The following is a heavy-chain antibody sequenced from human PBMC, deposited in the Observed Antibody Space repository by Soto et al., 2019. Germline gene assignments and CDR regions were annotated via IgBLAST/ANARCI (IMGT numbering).Heavy chain of an antibody. J-gene: IGHJ4*02. CDR3: ARDRDHGLDN. D-gene: IGHD4-17*01. CDR2: ISTNSGNT. CDR1: GYTFTSNG. V-gene: IGHV1-18*01. Sequence: QVQLVQSGAEVKKPGASVKVSCKASGYTFTSNGISWVRQAPGQGLEWMGWISTNSGNTNYAQKVQGRGTMTTETSTATAYMELRSLRSDDTAVYYCARDRDHGLDNWGQGTLVTVSS.